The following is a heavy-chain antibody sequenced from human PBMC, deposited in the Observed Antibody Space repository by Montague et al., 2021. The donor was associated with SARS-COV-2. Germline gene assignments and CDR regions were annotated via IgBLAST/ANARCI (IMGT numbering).Heavy chain of an antibody. CDR3: ASSYYYGSGTYVYNYYMDV. J-gene: IGHJ6*03. Sequence: SETLSLTYTVSGGSVSSSPYYWGWIRQPPGRGLEWVGSISYSGRTYFSPSLKSRLTISVDSSENQFSLRLSSVTAADTAVYYCASSYYYGSGTYVYNYYMDVWGKGTTVTVSS. CDR1: GGSVSSSPYY. CDR2: ISYSGRT. V-gene: IGHV4-39*01. D-gene: IGHD3-10*01.